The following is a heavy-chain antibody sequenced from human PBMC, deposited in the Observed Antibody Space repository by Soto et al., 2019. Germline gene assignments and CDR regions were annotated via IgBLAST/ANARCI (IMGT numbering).Heavy chain of an antibody. CDR2: MNPNSGNT. CDR3: ARGWYYDFWSGYYTRLGGFYVMDV. V-gene: IGHV1-8*01. D-gene: IGHD3-3*01. CDR1: GYTFTSYD. J-gene: IGHJ6*02. Sequence: ASVKVSCKASGYTFTSYDINWVRQATGQGLEWMGWMNPNSGNTGYAQKFQGRVTMTRNTSVSTAYMELSSLRSEDTAVYYCARGWYYDFWSGYYTRLGGFYVMDVWGQGTTVTVSS.